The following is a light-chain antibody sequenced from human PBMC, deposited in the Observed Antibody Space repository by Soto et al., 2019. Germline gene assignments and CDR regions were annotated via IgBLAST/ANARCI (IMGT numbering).Light chain of an antibody. CDR3: QQYNNWPRT. J-gene: IGKJ1*01. Sequence: IVLTQSPATLSLSPGERATLSCRASQSVSSYLAWYQQKPGQAPRLLIYDASNRATGIPARFSGSGSGTDFTLTINSLEPEDFAVYYCQQYNNWPRTFGQGTKVDIK. V-gene: IGKV3-11*01. CDR1: QSVSSY. CDR2: DAS.